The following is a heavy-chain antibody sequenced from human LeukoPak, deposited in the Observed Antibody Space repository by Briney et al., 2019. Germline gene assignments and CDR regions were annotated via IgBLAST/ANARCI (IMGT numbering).Heavy chain of an antibody. CDR2: IIPIFGTA. J-gene: IGHJ1*01. V-gene: IGHV1-69*01. Sequence: SVKDSCKASGGTFSSYAISWVRQAPGQGLEWMGGIIPIFGTANYAQKFQGRVTITADESTSTAYMELSSLRSEDTAVYYCARDADYSSSPLFQHWGQGTLVTVSS. D-gene: IGHD6-6*01. CDR3: ARDADYSSSPLFQH. CDR1: GGTFSSYA.